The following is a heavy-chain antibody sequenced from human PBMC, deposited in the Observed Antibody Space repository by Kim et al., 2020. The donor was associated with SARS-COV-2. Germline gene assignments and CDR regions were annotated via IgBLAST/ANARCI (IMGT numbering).Heavy chain of an antibody. CDR3: ARDDKD. D-gene: IGHD3-22*01. CDR2: ISSSSDYI. V-gene: IGHV3-21*01. CDR1: GITFSDYS. J-gene: IGHJ4*02. Sequence: LSLTCVASGITFSDYSLNWVRQAPGKGLEWVSYISSSSDYIYYTDSVKGRFTISRDNANNSLYLQMNSLRAEDTAVYFCARDDKDWGQGTLVTVSS.